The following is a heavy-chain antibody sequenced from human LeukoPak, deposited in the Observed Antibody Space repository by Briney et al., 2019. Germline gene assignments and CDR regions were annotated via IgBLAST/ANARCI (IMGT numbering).Heavy chain of an antibody. D-gene: IGHD6-6*01. J-gene: IGHJ4*02. CDR3: ARLRTEYSSSSYIDY. CDR1: GGSISSYY. V-gene: IGHV4-59*08. CDR2: IYYSGST. Sequence: SETLSLTCTVSGGSISSYYWSWIRQPPGKGLEWIGYIYYSGSTNYNPSLKSRVTISVDTSKNQFSLKLSSVTAADTAVYYCARLRTEYSSSSYIDYWGRGTLVTVSS.